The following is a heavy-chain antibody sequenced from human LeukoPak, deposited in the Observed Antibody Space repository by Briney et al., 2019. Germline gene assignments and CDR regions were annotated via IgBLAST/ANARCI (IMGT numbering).Heavy chain of an antibody. CDR2: IYSGGST. CDR1: GFTVSSNY. J-gene: IGHJ4*02. Sequence: RGSLRLSCAASGFTVSSNYMSWVRQAPGKGLEWVSVIYSGGSTYYADSVKGRFTISRDNSKNTLYLQMNSLRAEDTAVYYCARLWRAVGTFDYWGLGTLVTVSS. CDR3: ARLWRAVGTFDY. V-gene: IGHV3-53*01. D-gene: IGHD6-19*01.